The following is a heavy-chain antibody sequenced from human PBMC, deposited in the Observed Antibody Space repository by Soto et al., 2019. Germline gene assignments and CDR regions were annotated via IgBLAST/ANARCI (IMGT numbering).Heavy chain of an antibody. J-gene: IGHJ6*02. V-gene: IGHV1-46*01. Sequence: QVQLVQSGAEVKEPGASVKVSCKASGYTFTDYYMSWVRQVPGQGLEWMGIVDPSAGSTTYTQKFQGRFTMTRDTSTSTVYMELNSLRSDDTAVYYCARPQAKRDRYYNYGLDVWGQGTTVTVSS. CDR3: ARPQAKRDRYYNYGLDV. CDR2: VDPSAGST. CDR1: GYTFTDYY.